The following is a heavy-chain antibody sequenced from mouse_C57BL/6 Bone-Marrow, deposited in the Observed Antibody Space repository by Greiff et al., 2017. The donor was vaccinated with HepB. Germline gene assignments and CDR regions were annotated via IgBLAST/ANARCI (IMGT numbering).Heavy chain of an antibody. CDR2: IYPGDGDT. CDR1: GYAFSSSW. V-gene: IGHV1-82*01. Sequence: VHLVESGPELVKPGASVKISCKASGYAFSSSWMNWVKQRPGKGLEWIGRIYPGDGDTNYNGKFKGKATLTADKSSSTAYMQLSSLTSEDSAVYFCALITTVVATRAMDYWGQGTSVTVSS. D-gene: IGHD1-1*01. CDR3: ALITTVVATRAMDY. J-gene: IGHJ4*01.